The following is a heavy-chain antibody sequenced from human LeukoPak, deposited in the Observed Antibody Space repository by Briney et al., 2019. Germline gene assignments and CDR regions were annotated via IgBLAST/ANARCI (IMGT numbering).Heavy chain of an antibody. V-gene: IGHV4-30-2*01. CDR2: IYHSGST. CDR3: ARDSRGFDAFDI. Sequence: SETLSLTCTVSGGSISSGGYYWSWIRQPPGKGLEWIGYIYHSGSTYYNPSLKSRVTISVDRSKNQFSLKLSSVTAADTAVYYCARDSRGFDAFDIWGQGTMVTVSS. CDR1: GGSISSGGYY. J-gene: IGHJ3*02.